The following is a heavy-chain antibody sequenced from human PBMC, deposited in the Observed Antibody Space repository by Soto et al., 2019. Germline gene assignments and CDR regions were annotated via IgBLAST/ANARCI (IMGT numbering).Heavy chain of an antibody. D-gene: IGHD2-2*01. J-gene: IGHJ6*03. V-gene: IGHV3-23*01. CDR2: ISGSGDST. CDR1: GFIFSNYA. CDR3: ARRFCTSTTCLSLDFYYYIGV. Sequence: GGSLRLSCVASGFIFSNYALSWVRQAPGKGLEWVSGISGSGDSTNYADSVKGRFTISRDNSENTVYLQMNSLRAEDTAVYYCARRFCTSTTCLSLDFYYYIGVWGEGTTVTVSS.